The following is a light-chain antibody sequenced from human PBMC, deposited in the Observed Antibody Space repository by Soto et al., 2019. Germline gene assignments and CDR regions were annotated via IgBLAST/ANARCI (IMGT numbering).Light chain of an antibody. J-gene: IGLJ2*01. CDR2: NYT. CDR1: KSNIGADYG. Sequence: QSVLTQPPSGSGAPGQRVTISCTWSKSNIGADYGVHWYQQFPGTAPKLLISNYTNRPSGVPDRFSGSRSGSSAPLAITGLQSEDEADYYCQSFDSSLTGPILGVGTKLTVL. CDR3: QSFDSSLTGPI. V-gene: IGLV1-40*01.